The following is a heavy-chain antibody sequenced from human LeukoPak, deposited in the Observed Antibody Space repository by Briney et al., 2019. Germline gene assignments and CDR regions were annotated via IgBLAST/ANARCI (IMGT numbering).Heavy chain of an antibody. Sequence: PSETLSLTCTVSGGSISSYYWSWIRQPAGKGLEWIGRIYTSGSTNYNPSLKSRVTISVDKSKNQFSLKLSSVTAADTAVYYCARDHLSLGPFDYWGQGTLVTVSS. CDR3: ARDHLSLGPFDY. V-gene: IGHV4-4*07. CDR1: GGSISSYY. CDR2: IYTSGST. J-gene: IGHJ4*02.